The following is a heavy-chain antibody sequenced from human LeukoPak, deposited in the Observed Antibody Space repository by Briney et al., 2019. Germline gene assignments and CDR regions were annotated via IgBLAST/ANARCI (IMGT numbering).Heavy chain of an antibody. CDR3: ARQYPGIPNYGSGTYDH. D-gene: IGHD3-10*01. CDR2: SYYSGST. J-gene: IGHJ4*02. Sequence: PSETLSFTCTVSGGSISSYYWNWIRQPPGKGLEWIGFSYYSGSTNYNPSLKSRVTISVDTSKNQFSLKLRSVTAADTAVYYRARQYPGIPNYGSGTYDHWGQGTLVTVSS. V-gene: IGHV4-59*08. CDR1: GGSISSYY.